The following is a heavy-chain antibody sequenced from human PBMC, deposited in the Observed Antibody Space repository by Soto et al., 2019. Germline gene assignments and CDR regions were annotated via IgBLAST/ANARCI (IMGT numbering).Heavy chain of an antibody. V-gene: IGHV3-23*01. D-gene: IGHD2-15*01. CDR1: GFTFSSYA. CDR3: AKVYRYCSGGSCYEYYFDY. CDR2: ISGSGGST. J-gene: IGHJ4*02. Sequence: GGSLRLSCAASGFTFSSYAMSWVRQAPGKGLECVSAISGSGGSTYYADSVKGRFTISRDNSKNTLYLQMNSLRAEDTAVYYCAKVYRYCSGGSCYEYYFDYWGQGTLVTVPS.